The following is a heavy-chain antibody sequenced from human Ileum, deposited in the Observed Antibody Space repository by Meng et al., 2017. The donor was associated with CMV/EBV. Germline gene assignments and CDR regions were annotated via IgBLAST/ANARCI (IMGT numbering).Heavy chain of an antibody. Sequence: QLWGAGLFKPSETLSLTCDVYDASFSDFYWSWTRHLPGKGLEWIGKIHPSGSTHYNPSLESRVSISVHMSNNQFSLKVSSVTAADTAVYYCARGQDNHKGGVHWGQGTLVTVSS. CDR2: IHPSGST. J-gene: IGHJ4*02. CDR3: ARGQDNHKGGVH. V-gene: IGHV4-34*01. D-gene: IGHD1-14*01. CDR1: DASFSDFY.